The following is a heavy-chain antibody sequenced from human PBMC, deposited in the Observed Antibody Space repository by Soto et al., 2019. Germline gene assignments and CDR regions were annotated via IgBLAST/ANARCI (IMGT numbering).Heavy chain of an antibody. CDR1: GGSISSYF. CDR3: ARDLAAVPRAFDY. D-gene: IGHD6-13*01. CDR2: VYYTGTT. J-gene: IGHJ4*02. V-gene: IGHV4-59*01. Sequence: SETLSLTCTVSGGSISSYFYIWVRQPPGKGLEWIGSVYYTGTTDYNPSLKSRVTISVDTSKTQFSLNLRSVTAADTAVYYCARDLAAVPRAFDYWGRGTLVTVSA.